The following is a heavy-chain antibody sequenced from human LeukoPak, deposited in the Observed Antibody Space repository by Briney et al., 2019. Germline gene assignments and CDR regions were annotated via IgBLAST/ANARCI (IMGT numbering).Heavy chain of an antibody. Sequence: GGSLRLSCAAPGFTFSSYGMSGVRQAPGKGREWVSAISGSGGSTYYADSVKGRFTISRDNSKNTLYLQMNSLRAEDTAVYYCAKAARWQNDYWGQGTLVTVSS. CDR3: AKAARWQNDY. CDR1: GFTFSSYG. D-gene: IGHD4-23*01. CDR2: ISGSGGST. J-gene: IGHJ4*02. V-gene: IGHV3-23*01.